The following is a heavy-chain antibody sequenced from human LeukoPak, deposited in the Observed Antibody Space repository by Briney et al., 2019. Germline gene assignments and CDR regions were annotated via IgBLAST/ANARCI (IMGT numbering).Heavy chain of an antibody. D-gene: IGHD1-1*01. Sequence: PGGSLRLSCAASGFTFSSYGMHWVRQAPGKGLEWVAVISYDGSNKYYEDSVKGRFTISSDNSKNTLYLQMNSLRAEDTAVYYCAKDWQLVDYWGQGTLVTVSS. J-gene: IGHJ4*02. CDR2: ISYDGSNK. CDR3: AKDWQLVDY. V-gene: IGHV3-30*18. CDR1: GFTFSSYG.